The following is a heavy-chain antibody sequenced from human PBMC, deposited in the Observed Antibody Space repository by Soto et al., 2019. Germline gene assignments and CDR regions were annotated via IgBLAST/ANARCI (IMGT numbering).Heavy chain of an antibody. J-gene: IGHJ4*02. D-gene: IGHD5-12*01. CDR2: ISAYNGNT. V-gene: IGHV1-18*01. CDR3: ARYGEMATMTSLFGY. Sequence: ASVKVSCKASGYTFTSYGISWVRQAPGQGLEWMGWISAYNGNTNYAQKLQGRVTMTTDTSTSTAYMELRSLRSDDTAVYYCARYGEMATMTSLFGYWGQGTLVTVSS. CDR1: GYTFTSYG.